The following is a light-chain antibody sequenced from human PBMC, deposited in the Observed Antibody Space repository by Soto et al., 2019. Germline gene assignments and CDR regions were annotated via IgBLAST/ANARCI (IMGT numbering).Light chain of an antibody. CDR3: QQYQTYSQT. J-gene: IGKJ1*01. CDR1: QSIGTW. Sequence: DIQMTQSPSTLSASVGDRLTITCRASQSIGTWLAWYQQKPGKAPKLLIYDASSFESGVPSRFSGSGSGTEFTLTISSLQPDDFATYYCQQYQTYSQTFGQGTTVEIK. V-gene: IGKV1-5*01. CDR2: DAS.